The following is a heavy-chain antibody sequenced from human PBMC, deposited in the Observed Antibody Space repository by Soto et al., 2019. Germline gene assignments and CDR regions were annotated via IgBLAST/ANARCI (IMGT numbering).Heavy chain of an antibody. CDR3: ARVVGYCSTTSCPYFDF. J-gene: IGHJ4*02. D-gene: IGHD2-2*01. CDR1: GGSISSGGYY. Sequence: LSLTCTVSGGSISSGGYYWSWIRQHPGKGLEWIGYIYYSGSTYYNPSLKSRVTISVDTSKNHFSLNLTSVTAADTAVYYCARVVGYCSTTSCPYFDFWGQGTLVTVS. CDR2: IYYSGST. V-gene: IGHV4-31*03.